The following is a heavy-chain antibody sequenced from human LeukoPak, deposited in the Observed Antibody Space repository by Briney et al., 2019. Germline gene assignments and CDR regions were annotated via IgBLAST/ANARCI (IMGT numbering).Heavy chain of an antibody. D-gene: IGHD3-16*01. CDR2: IGTYNGNP. V-gene: IGHV1-18*01. Sequence: GAPVTVSCKASGYTFTTYAISWVRQAPGQGLEWMGWIGTYNGNPDYAQNLQGRVTMTTDTSTSTAYMELRNLKSDDTAVYYCAREDPGGAFDVWGRGTMVTVSS. J-gene: IGHJ3*01. CDR3: AREDPGGAFDV. CDR1: GYTFTTYA.